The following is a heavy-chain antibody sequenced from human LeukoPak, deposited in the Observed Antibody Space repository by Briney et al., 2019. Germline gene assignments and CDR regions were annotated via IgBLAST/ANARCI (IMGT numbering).Heavy chain of an antibody. CDR2: IYYSGST. Sequence: SETLSLTCTVSGGSISSYYWSWIRQPPGKGLEWIGYIYYSGSTNYNPSLKSRVTISVDTSKNQFSLKLSSVTAADTAVYYCARHGTGTTKWDYWGQGTLVTVSS. CDR1: GGSISSYY. CDR3: ARHGTGTTKWDY. V-gene: IGHV4-59*08. J-gene: IGHJ4*02. D-gene: IGHD1-1*01.